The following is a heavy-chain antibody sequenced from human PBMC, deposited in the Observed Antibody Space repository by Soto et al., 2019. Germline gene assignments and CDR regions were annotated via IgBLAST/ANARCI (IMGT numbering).Heavy chain of an antibody. CDR2: INPNSGGT. Sequence: GASVKVSCEPCGYTFTGYYMHWVRQAPGQGLEWMGWINPNSGGTNYAQKFQGWVTMTRDTSISTAYMELSRLRSDDTAVYYCASSSAVAGDDAFDIWGQGTMVTVSS. J-gene: IGHJ3*02. CDR1: GYTFTGYY. CDR3: ASSSAVAGDDAFDI. D-gene: IGHD6-19*01. V-gene: IGHV1-2*04.